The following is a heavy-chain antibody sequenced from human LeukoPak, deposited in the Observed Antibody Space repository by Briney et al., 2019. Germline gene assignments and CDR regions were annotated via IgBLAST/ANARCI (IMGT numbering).Heavy chain of an antibody. CDR2: IYYSGST. D-gene: IGHD3-3*01. Sequence: PSETLSLTCTVSGGSISSYYWSWIRQPPGKGLEWIGYIYYSGSTNYNPSLKSRVTISVDTSKNQFSLKLSSVTAADTAVYYCARVFGEYDFWSGKNYYGMDVWGQGTTVTVSS. CDR3: ARVFGEYDFWSGKNYYGMDV. CDR1: GGSISSYY. V-gene: IGHV4-59*12. J-gene: IGHJ6*02.